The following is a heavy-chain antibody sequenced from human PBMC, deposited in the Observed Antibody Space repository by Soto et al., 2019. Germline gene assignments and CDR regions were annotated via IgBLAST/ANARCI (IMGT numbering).Heavy chain of an antibody. D-gene: IGHD5-12*01. CDR1: GLNFISYG. Sequence: PGGSIRLSSAAAGLNFISYGMHWVRQETGKGLEWVAVISYDGSNKYYADSVKGRFTISRDNSKNTLYLQMNSLRAEDTAVYYCAKDMYLEGGYSGYDSPYYFDYWGQGTLVTVSS. CDR3: AKDMYLEGGYSGYDSPYYFDY. J-gene: IGHJ4*02. V-gene: IGHV3-30*18. CDR2: ISYDGSNK.